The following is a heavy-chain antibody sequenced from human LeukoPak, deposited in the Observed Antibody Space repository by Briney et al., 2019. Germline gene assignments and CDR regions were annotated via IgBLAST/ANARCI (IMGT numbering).Heavy chain of an antibody. J-gene: IGHJ4*02. Sequence: ASVKVSCKASGYTFTSYGISWVRQAPGQGLEWMGWISAYNGNTNYAQKLQGRVTMTTDTSTSTAYMELRSLRSDDTAVYYCVRVGQSPHLGYFDYWGQGTLVTVSS. V-gene: IGHV1-18*01. CDR3: VRVGQSPHLGYFDY. D-gene: IGHD3-16*01. CDR1: GYTFTSYG. CDR2: ISAYNGNT.